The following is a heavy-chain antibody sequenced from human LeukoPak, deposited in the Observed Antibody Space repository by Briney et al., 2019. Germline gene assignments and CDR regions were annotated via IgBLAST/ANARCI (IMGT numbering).Heavy chain of an antibody. CDR3: AKDWNLGYWFDP. CDR1: GFTFSSYG. J-gene: IGHJ5*02. Sequence: TGGSLRLSCAASGFTFSSYGMSWVRQAPGKGLEWVSAISGSGGSTYYADSVKGRFTISRDNSKNTLYLQMNSLRAEDTAVYHCAKDWNLGYWFDPWGQGTLVTVSS. D-gene: IGHD1-1*01. CDR2: ISGSGGST. V-gene: IGHV3-23*01.